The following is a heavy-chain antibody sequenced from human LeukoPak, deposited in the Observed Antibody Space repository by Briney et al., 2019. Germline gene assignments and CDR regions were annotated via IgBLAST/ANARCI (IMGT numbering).Heavy chain of an antibody. CDR1: GFTFSSYE. CDR2: ISSSGSTI. V-gene: IGHV3-48*03. Sequence: PGGSLRLSCAASGFTFSSYEMNWVRQAPGKGLEWVSYISSSGSTIYYADSVKGRFTISRDNAKNSLYLQMNSLRAEDTAVYYCARGKYYDSSGYYVYWGQGTVVTVSS. J-gene: IGHJ4*02. D-gene: IGHD3-22*01. CDR3: ARGKYYDSSGYYVY.